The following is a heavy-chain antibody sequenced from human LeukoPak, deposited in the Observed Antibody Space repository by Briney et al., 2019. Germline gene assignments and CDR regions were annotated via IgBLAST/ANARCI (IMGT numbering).Heavy chain of an antibody. Sequence: ASVKVSCKASGYTFTSYDINWVRQATGQGLEWMGWMNPNSGNTGYAQKFQGRVTMTRDTSISTAYMELSRLRSDDTAVYYCARGTPFDSSPFDYWGQGTLVTVSS. V-gene: IGHV1-8*02. CDR2: MNPNSGNT. J-gene: IGHJ4*02. CDR1: GYTFTSYD. CDR3: ARGTPFDSSPFDY. D-gene: IGHD3-22*01.